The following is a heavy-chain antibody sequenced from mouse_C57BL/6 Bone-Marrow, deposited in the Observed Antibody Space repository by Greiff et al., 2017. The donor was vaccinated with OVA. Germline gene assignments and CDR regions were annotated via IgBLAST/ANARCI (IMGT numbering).Heavy chain of an antibody. CDR3: TSYGNYVWFAY. CDR1: GFNIKDDY. J-gene: IGHJ3*01. D-gene: IGHD2-1*01. Sequence: VQLQQSGAELVRPGASVKLSCTASGFNIKDDYMHWVKQRPEQGLEWIGWIDPENGDTEYASKFQGKAPITADTSSNTAYLQLSSLTSEDTAVYYCTSYGNYVWFAYWGQGTLVTVSA. V-gene: IGHV14-4*01. CDR2: IDPENGDT.